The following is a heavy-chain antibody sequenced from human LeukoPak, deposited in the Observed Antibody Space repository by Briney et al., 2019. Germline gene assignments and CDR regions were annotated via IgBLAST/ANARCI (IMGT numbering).Heavy chain of an antibody. CDR1: GFTFSTYA. CDR3: AKGAEQWLVTGGFES. CDR2: ISGSDGGT. V-gene: IGHV3-23*01. D-gene: IGHD6-19*01. J-gene: IGHJ4*02. Sequence: GGSLRLSCAASGFTFSTYAMSWVRQAPGKGLEWVSSISGSDGGTYYADSVRGRFTISRDNSRNTLYLQLNSLRAEDTAVYSCAKGAEQWLVTGGFESWGQGTLVTVS.